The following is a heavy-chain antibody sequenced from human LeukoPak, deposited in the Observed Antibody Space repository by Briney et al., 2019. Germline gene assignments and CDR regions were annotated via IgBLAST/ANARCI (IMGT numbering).Heavy chain of an antibody. D-gene: IGHD2-21*02. Sequence: ASVTVSCKASGYTFTGYYMHWVRQAPGQGLEWMGRINPNSGGTNYAQKFQGRVTMTRDTSISTAYMELSRLRSDDTAVYHCAREFAVVVTTSWDYWGQGTLVTVSS. J-gene: IGHJ4*02. CDR2: INPNSGGT. V-gene: IGHV1-2*06. CDR1: GYTFTGYY. CDR3: AREFAVVVTTSWDY.